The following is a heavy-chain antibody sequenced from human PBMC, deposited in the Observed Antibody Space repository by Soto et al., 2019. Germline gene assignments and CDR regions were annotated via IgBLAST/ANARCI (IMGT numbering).Heavy chain of an antibody. Sequence: QVQLVQSGAEVKKPGSPVRVSCTASGDTFNFYTISWVRQVPGQGPEWMGKIIPMLGMSNYAQKFQGRVTIMSDKSTSTVYMNLRGLTSEDTDVYYCATNYGSGSTHFDYWGQGTLVTGSS. CDR1: GDTFNFYT. V-gene: IGHV1-69*02. D-gene: IGHD3-10*01. J-gene: IGHJ4*02. CDR3: ATNYGSGSTHFDY. CDR2: IIPMLGMS.